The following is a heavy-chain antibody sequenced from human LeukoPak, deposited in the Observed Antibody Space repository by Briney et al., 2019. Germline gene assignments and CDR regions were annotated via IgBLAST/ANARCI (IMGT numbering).Heavy chain of an antibody. CDR3: GSRRTAMFGVITGPIDY. CDR1: GGSISSGGDY. D-gene: IGHD3-3*01. Sequence: SETLSLTCTVSGGSISSGGDYWSWIRQPPGKGLEWIGYIYHSGSTYYNPSLKSRVTISVDTSKNQFSLKLTSVTAADTAVYYCGSRRTAMFGVITGPIDYWGQETLVTVSS. CDR2: IYHSGST. V-gene: IGHV4-30-2*01. J-gene: IGHJ4*02.